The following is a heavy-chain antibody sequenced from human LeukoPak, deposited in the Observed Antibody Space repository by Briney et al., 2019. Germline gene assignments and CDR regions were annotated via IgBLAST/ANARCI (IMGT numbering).Heavy chain of an antibody. Sequence: SETLSLTCTVFGGSISSYYWSWIRQPPGKGLEWIGYIYYSGSTNYNPSLKSRVTISVDTSKNQFSLKLSSVTAADTAVYYCARGKYRGLYYFDYWGQGTLVTVSS. CDR2: IYYSGST. CDR1: GGSISSYY. D-gene: IGHD5-12*01. CDR3: ARGKYRGLYYFDY. J-gene: IGHJ4*02. V-gene: IGHV4-59*01.